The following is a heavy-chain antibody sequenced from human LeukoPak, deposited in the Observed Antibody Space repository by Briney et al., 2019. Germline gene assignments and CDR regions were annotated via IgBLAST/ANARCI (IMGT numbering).Heavy chain of an antibody. Sequence: ASVKVSCKASGYSFTGHYMHWVRQAPGQGLEWMGWINPKSGGTNYAQKFQGRVTMTRDTSISTAYMDTSSLRSDDTAVYYCAKTEPIRYFDWFDAFDIWGQGTMVTVSS. CDR2: INPKSGGT. CDR3: AKTEPIRYFDWFDAFDI. D-gene: IGHD3-9*01. CDR1: GYSFTGHY. V-gene: IGHV1-2*02. J-gene: IGHJ3*02.